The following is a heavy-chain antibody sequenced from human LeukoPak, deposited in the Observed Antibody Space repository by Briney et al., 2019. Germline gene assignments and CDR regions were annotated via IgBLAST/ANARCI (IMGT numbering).Heavy chain of an antibody. CDR3: ARVGVTVTTGAFVDY. D-gene: IGHD4-17*01. J-gene: IGHJ4*02. CDR1: GYTFTSYD. CDR2: MNPNSGNT. Sequence: ASVKVSCKASGYTFTSYDINWLRQATGQGLEWMGWMNPNSGNTGYAQKLQGRVTMTTDTSTSTAYMELRSLRSDDTAVYYCARVGVTVTTGAFVDYWGQGTLVTVSS. V-gene: IGHV1-8*01.